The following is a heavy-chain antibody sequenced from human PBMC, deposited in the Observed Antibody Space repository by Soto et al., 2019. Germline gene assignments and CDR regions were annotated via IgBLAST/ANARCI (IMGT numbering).Heavy chain of an antibody. Sequence: SETLSLTCTVSGASITTYYWSWIRQPPGKGLEWIGYISYSGSTDYNPSLKSRVTISFDASKNQISLQVRSATAADAAVYYCARDLKEYCSDGNCKCFDPWGQGPLVTAPQ. CDR2: ISYSGST. J-gene: IGHJ5*02. D-gene: IGHD2-15*01. CDR1: GASITTYY. CDR3: ARDLKEYCSDGNCKCFDP. V-gene: IGHV4-59*01.